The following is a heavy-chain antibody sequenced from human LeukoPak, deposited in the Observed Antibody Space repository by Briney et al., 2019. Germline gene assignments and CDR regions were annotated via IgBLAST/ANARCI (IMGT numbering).Heavy chain of an antibody. J-gene: IGHJ4*02. V-gene: IGHV3-30*18. CDR1: GFTFSRYG. Sequence: GGSLRLSCAASGFTFSRYGMHWVRQAPAKGLEWVAVISYDGSNKYYADSVKGRFTISRDNSKNTLYLQMNSLRAEDTAVYYWAKDPGYSSSWGFDYWGQGTLVTVSS. D-gene: IGHD6-13*01. CDR3: AKDPGYSSSWGFDY. CDR2: ISYDGSNK.